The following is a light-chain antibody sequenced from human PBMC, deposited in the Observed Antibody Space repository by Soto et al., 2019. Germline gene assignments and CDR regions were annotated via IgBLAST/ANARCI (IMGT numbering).Light chain of an antibody. Sequence: DIQMTQSPSTLSASVGDRVTITCRASQSINNWLAWYQQKPGKAPKLLIYKASNLEGGVPSRFSASGSGTEFSLTISCLQPDDFATYYCQQYNSYPATFGQGTKVEI. J-gene: IGKJ1*01. CDR2: KAS. V-gene: IGKV1-5*03. CDR1: QSINNW. CDR3: QQYNSYPAT.